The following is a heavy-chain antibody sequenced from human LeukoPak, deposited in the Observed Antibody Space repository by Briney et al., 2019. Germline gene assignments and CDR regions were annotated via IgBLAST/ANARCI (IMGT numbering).Heavy chain of an antibody. D-gene: IGHD7-27*01. V-gene: IGHV3-30*04. CDR3: ARDFVKGWGPLGY. CDR2: ISYDGRNK. Sequence: PGGSLRLSCAASGFTFSTYAMHWVRQAPGKGLEWVAFISYDGRNKYYADSVKGRFTISRDNPKNTLYLQMNSLRAEDTAVYYCARDFVKGWGPLGYWGQGTLLTVSS. CDR1: GFTFSTYA. J-gene: IGHJ4*02.